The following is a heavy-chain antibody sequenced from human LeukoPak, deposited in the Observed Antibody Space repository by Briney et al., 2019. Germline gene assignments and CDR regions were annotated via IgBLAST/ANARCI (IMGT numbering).Heavy chain of an antibody. J-gene: IGHJ6*02. Sequence: SETLSLTCTVSGGSISSGSYYWSWTRQPAGKGLEWIGRIYTSGSTNYNPSLKSRVTISVDTSKNQFSLKLSSVTAVDTAVYYCARDGSYYYGSGSYKYYYGMDVWGQGTTVTVSS. CDR2: IYTSGST. CDR1: GGSISSGSYY. CDR3: ARDGSYYYGSGSYKYYYGMDV. D-gene: IGHD3-10*01. V-gene: IGHV4-61*02.